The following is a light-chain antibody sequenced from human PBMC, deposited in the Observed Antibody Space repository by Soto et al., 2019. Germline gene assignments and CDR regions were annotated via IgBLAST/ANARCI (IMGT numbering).Light chain of an antibody. J-gene: IGLJ1*01. CDR2: YDD. CDR1: SSNIGNHA. V-gene: IGLV1-36*01. CDR3: AAWDDSLNGYV. Sequence: QAVVTQPPSVSDAPRQRVSISCSGSSSNIGNHAVNWYQQLPGKAPKLLIYYDDLLPSGVSDRFSGSKSGASASLAISGLQSEDEADYYCAAWDDSLNGYVFGTGTKLTVL.